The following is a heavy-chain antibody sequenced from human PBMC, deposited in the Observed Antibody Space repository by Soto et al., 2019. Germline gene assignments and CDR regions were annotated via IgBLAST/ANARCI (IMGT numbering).Heavy chain of an antibody. D-gene: IGHD4-4*01. CDR2: ISGSGGST. V-gene: IGHV3-23*01. Sequence: PGGSLRLSCAASGFTFSNYAMSWVRQAPGKGLEWVSGISGSGGSTYYAVSVKGRFTISRDNSKNTLYLQMNSLRAEDTAVYYCAKDPVGSVTTILDYWGQGTLVTVSS. CDR3: AKDPVGSVTTILDY. CDR1: GFTFSNYA. J-gene: IGHJ4*02.